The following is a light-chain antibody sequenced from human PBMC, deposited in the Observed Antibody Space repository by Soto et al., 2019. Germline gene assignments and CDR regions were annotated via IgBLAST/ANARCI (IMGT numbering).Light chain of an antibody. CDR3: QQTYITPIT. V-gene: IGKV1-39*01. CDR1: QTINNN. CDR2: SSS. J-gene: IGKJ5*01. Sequence: DIEMTQSPASLSASVGDRVTISCRTSQTINNNLNWYQQRPGKAPKLLIYSSSSLMSGVPPRFSGSGSGTDFTLTISSLQPEYFATYVCQQTYITPITFGRGTRLDIK.